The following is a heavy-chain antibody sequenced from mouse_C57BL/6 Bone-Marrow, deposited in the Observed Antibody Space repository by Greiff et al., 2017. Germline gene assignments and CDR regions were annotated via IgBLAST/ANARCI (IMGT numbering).Heavy chain of an antibody. CDR3: ARLRCYFDY. J-gene: IGHJ2*01. CDR2: INPGSGGT. Sequence: VKLLESGAELVRPGTSVKVSCKASGYAFTNYLIEWVKQRPGQGLEWIGVINPGSGGTNYNEKFKGKATLTADKSSSTAYMQLSSLTSEDSAVYFCARLRCYFDYWGQGTTLTVSS. CDR1: GYAFTNYL. V-gene: IGHV1-54*01.